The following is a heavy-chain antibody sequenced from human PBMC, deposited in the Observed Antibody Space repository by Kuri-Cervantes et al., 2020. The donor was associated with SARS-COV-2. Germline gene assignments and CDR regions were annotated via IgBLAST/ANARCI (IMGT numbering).Heavy chain of an antibody. D-gene: IGHD2-2*01. CDR3: ARDDLVVVPTGNNWFDP. V-gene: IGHV4-34*01. CDR1: GGSFSGYY. CDR2: INHSGST. J-gene: IGHJ5*02. Sequence: ESLKISCAVYGGSFSGYYWSWIRQPPGKGLEWIGEINHSGSTNYNPSLKSRVTISVDTSKNQFSLKLSSVTAADTAVYYCARDDLVVVPTGNNWFDPWGQGTLVTVSS.